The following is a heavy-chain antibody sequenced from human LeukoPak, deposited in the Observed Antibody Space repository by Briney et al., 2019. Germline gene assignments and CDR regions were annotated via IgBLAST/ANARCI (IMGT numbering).Heavy chain of an antibody. CDR1: GFTFNNFA. J-gene: IGHJ4*02. D-gene: IGHD2-8*01. CDR3: AKDPDCTSGVCYTFFDY. CDR2: ISGSGGST. V-gene: IGHV3-23*01. Sequence: GGSLRLSCAASGFTFNNFAMSWVRQAPGKGLEWGSAISGSGGSTYYADSVKSRFTISRDNSKNTLYLQMNSLRAEDTAVYYCAKDPDCTSGVCYTFFDYWGQGTLVTVSS.